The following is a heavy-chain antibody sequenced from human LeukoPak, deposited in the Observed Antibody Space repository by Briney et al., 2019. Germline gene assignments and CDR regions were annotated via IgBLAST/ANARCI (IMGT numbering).Heavy chain of an antibody. D-gene: IGHD6-25*01. V-gene: IGHV3-30*18. J-gene: IGHJ4*02. Sequence: GGSLRLSCAASGFTFSNYGMHWVRQAPGKGLEWVAVISSAGNNQYYVDSVKGRFTISRDNSQNPLYLQMNSLRAEDTAVYYCAKGTPATSNWGQGTLVAVSS. CDR2: ISSAGNNQ. CDR3: AKGTPATSN. CDR1: GFTFSNYG.